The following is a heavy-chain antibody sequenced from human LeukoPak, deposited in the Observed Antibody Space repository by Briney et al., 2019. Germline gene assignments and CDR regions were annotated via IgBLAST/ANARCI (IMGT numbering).Heavy chain of an antibody. CDR1: GYTFTSYA. V-gene: IGHV1-46*01. Sequence: GASVKVSCKASGYTFTSYAMNWVRQAPGQGLEWMAVINPSGTTTTYARKFQGRLTLTRDMSTTTDYMELSSLTSEDTAMYYCARDHSVEDRAWWFDPWGQGTLVTVSS. CDR2: INPSGTTT. CDR3: ARDHSVEDRAWWFDP. J-gene: IGHJ5*02. D-gene: IGHD4-23*01.